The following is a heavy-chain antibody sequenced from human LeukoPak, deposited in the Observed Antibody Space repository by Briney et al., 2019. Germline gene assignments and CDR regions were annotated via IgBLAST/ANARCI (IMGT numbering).Heavy chain of an antibody. CDR1: GFTFSDHW. J-gene: IGHJ4*02. V-gene: IGHV3-7*01. D-gene: IGHD3-10*01. CDR3: AREGVGDFFDY. CDR2: IKQDGSEK. Sequence: GGSLRLSCAASGFTFSDHWMSWVRQAPGRGLEWVANIKQDGSEKYYVDSVKGRFTISRDNAKNSLYLQMNSLRAEDTAVYYCAREGVGDFFDYWGQGTLVTVSS.